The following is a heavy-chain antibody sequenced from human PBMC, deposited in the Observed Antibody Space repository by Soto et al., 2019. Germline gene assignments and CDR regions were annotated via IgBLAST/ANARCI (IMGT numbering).Heavy chain of an antibody. Sequence: PSETLSLTCSVSGDSINSRYWSWIRQPPGKGLEWIGYIDYVGSTNYAPSLQSRVTMSLDTSKNQLSLKLSSVTAADTAVYYCAREYTETVDGPTPFYFDYWGQGTPVTVSS. CDR3: AREYTETVDGPTPFYFDY. CDR1: GDSINSRY. CDR2: IDYVGST. D-gene: IGHD6-19*01. V-gene: IGHV4-59*11. J-gene: IGHJ4*02.